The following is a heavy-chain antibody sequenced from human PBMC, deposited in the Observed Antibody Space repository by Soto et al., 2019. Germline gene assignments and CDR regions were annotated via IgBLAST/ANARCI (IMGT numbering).Heavy chain of an antibody. D-gene: IGHD3-10*01. CDR2: IYQSGST. V-gene: IGHV4-4*02. J-gene: IGHJ3*01. CDR3: AKERLWGSSDRGGTDDFQX. Sequence: PSETLSLTCTVSGGSISSRNWWSWLRQSPTKGLEWIWEIYQSGSTNYNTSLESRVTISVDKSKNQFSLELTSLTAADTAVYYCAKERLWGSSDRGGTDDFQXWGQGTMFTVS. CDR1: GGSISSRNW.